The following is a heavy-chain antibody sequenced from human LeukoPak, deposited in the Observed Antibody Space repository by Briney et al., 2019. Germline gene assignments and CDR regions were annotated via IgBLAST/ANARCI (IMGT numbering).Heavy chain of an antibody. Sequence: PSETLSLTCTASGSSISSSIYYWGWIRQPPGKGLAWIGSIYYSGSTYYNPYLKSRVTISVATSKNQFSLKLSSVTAADTAVYYCARFRGGYDILTGYGAFDIWGKGTMVTVSS. CDR2: IYYSGST. CDR1: GSSISSSIYY. V-gene: IGHV4-39*07. J-gene: IGHJ3*02. CDR3: ARFRGGYDILTGYGAFDI. D-gene: IGHD3-9*01.